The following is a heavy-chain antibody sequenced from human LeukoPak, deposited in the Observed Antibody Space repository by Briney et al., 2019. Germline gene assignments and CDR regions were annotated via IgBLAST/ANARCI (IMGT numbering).Heavy chain of an antibody. Sequence: KPGESLKISCKGSGYSFTSYWIGWVRQMPGKGLEWMGIIYPGDSDTRYSPSFQGQVTISADKSISTAYLQWSSLKASDTAMYYCARLRGVTTSSGNYFDYWGQGTLVTVSS. J-gene: IGHJ4*02. CDR1: GYSFTSYW. CDR3: ARLRGVTTSSGNYFDY. V-gene: IGHV5-51*01. D-gene: IGHD4-17*01. CDR2: IYPGDSDT.